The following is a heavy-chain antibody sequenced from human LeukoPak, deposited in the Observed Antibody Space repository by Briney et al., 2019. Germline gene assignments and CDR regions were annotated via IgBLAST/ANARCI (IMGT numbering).Heavy chain of an antibody. CDR2: IYTSGST. CDR1: AGSISSYY. D-gene: IGHD3-9*01. V-gene: IGHV4-4*07. J-gene: IGHJ6*03. Sequence: SETLSLTCTVSAGSISSYYWSWIRQPAGKGLEWIGRIYTSGSTNYNPSLKSRVTMSVDPSKNQFTLKLSSVTAADTAVYYCARDSVLRYFDWLPYYYYYMDVWGKGTTVTISS. CDR3: ARDSVLRYFDWLPYYYYYMDV.